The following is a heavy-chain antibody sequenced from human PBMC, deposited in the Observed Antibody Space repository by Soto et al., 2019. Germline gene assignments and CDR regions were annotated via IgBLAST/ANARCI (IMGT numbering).Heavy chain of an antibody. Sequence: PGGSLRLSCAASGFTFSSYWMHWFRLVPGKGLVWLSRINSNGDNIRYADSVKGRFTISRDNAKNTLYLQMNSLRAEDTAVYYCARVWANSGYYVAYDYWGQGTPVTVSS. CDR2: INSNGDNI. J-gene: IGHJ4*02. D-gene: IGHD3-22*01. V-gene: IGHV3-74*01. CDR1: GFTFSSYW. CDR3: ARVWANSGYYVAYDY.